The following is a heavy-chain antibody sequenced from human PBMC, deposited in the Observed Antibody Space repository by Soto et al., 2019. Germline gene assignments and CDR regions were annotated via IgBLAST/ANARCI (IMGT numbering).Heavy chain of an antibody. D-gene: IGHD4-17*01. CDR1: GYTFTSYA. CDR2: INTNTGNP. Sequence: QVQLVQSGSELKKPGASVKVSCKTSGYTFTSYAMNWVRQAPGQGLEWMGWINTNTGNPTFAQGFTGSFVFSLDTSISTSYLQIYSLKAEDTAVYYCARVVGGHSGDYVDYWGQGTLVTVSS. V-gene: IGHV7-4-1*01. CDR3: ARVVGGHSGDYVDY. J-gene: IGHJ4*02.